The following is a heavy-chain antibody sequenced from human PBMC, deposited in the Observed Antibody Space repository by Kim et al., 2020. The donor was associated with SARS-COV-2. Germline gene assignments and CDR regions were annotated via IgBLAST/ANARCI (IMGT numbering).Heavy chain of an antibody. Sequence: SETLSLTCTVSGGSISSYYWSWIRQPPGKGLEWIGYIYYSGSTNYNPSLKSRVTISVDTSKNQFSLKLSSVTAADTAVYYCASQKYSSSWQFDYWGQGTLVTVSS. CDR2: IYYSGST. V-gene: IGHV4-59*01. CDR1: GGSISSYY. J-gene: IGHJ4*02. CDR3: ASQKYSSSWQFDY. D-gene: IGHD6-13*01.